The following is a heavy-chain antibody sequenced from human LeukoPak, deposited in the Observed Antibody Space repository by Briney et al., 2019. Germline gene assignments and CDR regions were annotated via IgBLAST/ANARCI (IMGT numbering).Heavy chain of an antibody. D-gene: IGHD3-10*01. V-gene: IGHV1-18*01. Sequence: ASVKVSCKASGYTFTSYGISWVRQAPGQGLEGMGWISAYNGNTNYAQKLQGRGTITTDTSTSTAYMELRSLRSDDTAVYYCARDRGAYYYGSGSFFDYWGQGTLVTVSS. CDR3: ARDRGAYYYGSGSFFDY. J-gene: IGHJ4*02. CDR2: ISAYNGNT. CDR1: GYTFTSYG.